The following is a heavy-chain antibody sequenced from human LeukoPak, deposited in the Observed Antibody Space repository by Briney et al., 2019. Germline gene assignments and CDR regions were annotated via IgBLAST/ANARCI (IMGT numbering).Heavy chain of an antibody. CDR2: IIPIFGTA. CDR1: GGTFSSYA. Sequence: ASVKVSCKASGGTFSSYAISWVRQAPGQGLGWMGGIIPIFGTANYAQKFQGRVTITADESTSTAYMELSSLRSEDTAVYYCARQQQLGQIYYGMDVWGQGTTVTVSS. V-gene: IGHV1-69*13. CDR3: ARQQQLGQIYYGMDV. D-gene: IGHD6-13*01. J-gene: IGHJ6*02.